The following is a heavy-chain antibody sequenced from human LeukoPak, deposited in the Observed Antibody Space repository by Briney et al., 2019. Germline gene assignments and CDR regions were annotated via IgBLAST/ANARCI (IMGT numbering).Heavy chain of an antibody. Sequence: GGSLRLSCAASGFTFSSYWMHWVRQAPGKGLEWVSYISSSGSTIYYADSVKGRFTISRDNAKGSLHLQVNSLRAEDTAVYYCARDNGGSSPFDYWGQGTLVTVSS. J-gene: IGHJ4*02. CDR1: GFTFSSYW. CDR3: ARDNGGSSPFDY. CDR2: ISSSGSTI. V-gene: IGHV3-48*04. D-gene: IGHD2-15*01.